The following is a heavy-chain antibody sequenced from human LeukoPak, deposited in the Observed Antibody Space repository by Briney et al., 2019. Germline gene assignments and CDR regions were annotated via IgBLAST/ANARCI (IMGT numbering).Heavy chain of an antibody. D-gene: IGHD3-22*01. CDR3: ARHWRFYHVTYYYDSSGSLDAFDI. CDR1: GGSISSSSYY. CDR2: IYYSGST. Sequence: SETLSLTCTVSGGSISSSSYYWGWIRQPPWKGLEWIGSIYYSGSTYYTPSLKSRVTISVDTSKNQFSLKLSSVTAADTAVYYCARHWRFYHVTYYYDSSGSLDAFDIWGQGTMVTVSS. J-gene: IGHJ3*02. V-gene: IGHV4-39*01.